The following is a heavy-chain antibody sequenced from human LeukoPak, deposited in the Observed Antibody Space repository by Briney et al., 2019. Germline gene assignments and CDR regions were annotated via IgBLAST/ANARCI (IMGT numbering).Heavy chain of an antibody. CDR3: ARGEYSYGKRYYFDY. D-gene: IGHD5-18*01. CDR1: GFTFSDYY. V-gene: IGHV4-59*01. CDR2: IYYSGST. Sequence: GSLRLSCAASGFTFSDYYMSWIRQPPGKGLEWIGYIYYSGSTNYNPSLKSRVTISVDTSKNQFSLKLSSVTAADTAVYYCARGEYSYGKRYYFDYWGQGTLVTVSS. J-gene: IGHJ4*02.